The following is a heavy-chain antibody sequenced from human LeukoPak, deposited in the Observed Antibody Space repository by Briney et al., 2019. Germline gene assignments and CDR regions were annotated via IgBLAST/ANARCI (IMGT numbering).Heavy chain of an antibody. CDR2: ISANGGTT. V-gene: IGHV3-23*01. CDR3: GKDPNGDYVGGSDF. D-gene: IGHD3-16*01. Sequence: GGSLRLSCAASGFIFTNYAMTWVRQAPGKGLEWVSGISANGGTTYYADSVKGRVTISRDKSKNTLYLQMNSLRGADTAVYYCGKDPNGDYVGGSDFWGQGTMVTVSS. CDR1: GFIFTNYA. J-gene: IGHJ3*01.